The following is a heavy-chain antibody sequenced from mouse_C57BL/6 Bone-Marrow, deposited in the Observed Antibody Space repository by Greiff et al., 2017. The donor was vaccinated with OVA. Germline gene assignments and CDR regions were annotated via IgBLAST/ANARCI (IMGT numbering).Heavy chain of an antibody. D-gene: IGHD1-1*01. V-gene: IGHV14-4*01. Sequence: EVQLQQPGAELVRPGASVKLSCTASGFNIKDDYMHWVKQRPEQGLEWIGWIDPENGDTEYASKFQGKATITADKSSNTAYLQLSSLTSEDTAVYYGTATTVVATYAMDYWGQGTSVTVSS. CDR3: TATTVVATYAMDY. CDR1: GFNIKDDY. J-gene: IGHJ4*01. CDR2: IDPENGDT.